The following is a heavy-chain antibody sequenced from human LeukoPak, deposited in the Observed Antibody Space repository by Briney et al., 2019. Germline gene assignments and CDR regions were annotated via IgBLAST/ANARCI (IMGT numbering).Heavy chain of an antibody. V-gene: IGHV1-69*04. Sequence: SVKVSCKASGGTFSSYAISWVRQAPGQGLEWMGRIIPILGIANYAQKFQGRVTITADKSTSTAYMELSSLRSEDTAVYYCARDLSPNYYDSSGYLHWGQGTLVTVSS. J-gene: IGHJ4*02. CDR3: ARDLSPNYYDSSGYLH. CDR1: GGTFSSYA. CDR2: IIPILGIA. D-gene: IGHD3-22*01.